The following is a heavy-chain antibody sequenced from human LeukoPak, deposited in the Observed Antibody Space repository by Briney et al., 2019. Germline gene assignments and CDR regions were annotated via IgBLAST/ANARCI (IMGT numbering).Heavy chain of an antibody. CDR2: IYYSGST. CDR1: GGSISSCY. CDR3: ARHEGSDSSGYYNPFDY. V-gene: IGHV4-59*08. J-gene: IGHJ4*02. D-gene: IGHD3-22*01. Sequence: PSETLSLTCGVSGGSISSCYWSWIRQPPGKGLEWIGYIYYSGSTNYNPSLKSRVTISVDTSKNQFSLKLSSVTAADTAVYYCARHEGSDSSGYYNPFDYWGQGTLVTVSS.